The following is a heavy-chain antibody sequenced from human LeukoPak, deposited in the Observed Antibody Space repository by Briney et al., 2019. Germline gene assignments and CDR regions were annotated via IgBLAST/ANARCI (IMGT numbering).Heavy chain of an antibody. J-gene: IGHJ5*02. Sequence: ASVKVSSKVSGYTLTELSMHWVRQAPGKGLEWMGGFDPEDGETIYAQKFQGRVTMTEDTSTDTAYMELSSLRSEDTAVYYCATGSSSSWGNWFDPWGQGTLVTVSS. CDR2: FDPEDGET. D-gene: IGHD6-13*01. V-gene: IGHV1-24*01. CDR1: GYTLTELS. CDR3: ATGSSSSWGNWFDP.